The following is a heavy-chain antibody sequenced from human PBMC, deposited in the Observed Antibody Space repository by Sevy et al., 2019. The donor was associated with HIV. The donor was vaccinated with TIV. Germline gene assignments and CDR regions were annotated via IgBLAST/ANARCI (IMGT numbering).Heavy chain of an antibody. CDR3: ARKGNGYNQYFFDY. Sequence: SETLSLTCTVSGGSVSSSLYSWGWVRQSPGKGLKWIGSIYAYSGRTFYNPYVKSRVTISVDTPNNQFSLKLTSVTAADTAVYYCARKGNGYNQYFFDYWGQGTLVTVSS. V-gene: IGHV4-39*01. CDR2: IYAYSGRT. D-gene: IGHD5-12*01. CDR1: GGSVSSSLYS. J-gene: IGHJ4*02.